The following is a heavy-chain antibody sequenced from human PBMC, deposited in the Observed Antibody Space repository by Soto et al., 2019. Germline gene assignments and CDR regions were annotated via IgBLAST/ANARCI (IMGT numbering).Heavy chain of an antibody. J-gene: IGHJ4*02. D-gene: IGHD5-12*01. CDR3: AREGDGYNVPGYFDY. CDR1: GFTFSSYA. CDR2: ISYDGSHK. Sequence: QVQLVESGGGVVQPGRSLSLSCAASGFTFSSYAMHWVRQAPGKGLEGVAVISYDGSHKYYADFVKGRFTISRDNSQNTLYLQMNSLRAEDTAVYYCAREGDGYNVPGYFDYLGQGTLVPVSS. V-gene: IGHV3-30-3*01.